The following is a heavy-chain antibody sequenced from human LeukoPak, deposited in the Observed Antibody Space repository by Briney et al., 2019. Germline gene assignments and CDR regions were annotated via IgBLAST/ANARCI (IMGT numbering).Heavy chain of an antibody. D-gene: IGHD5-24*01. CDR2: IYYSGST. V-gene: IGHV4-59*08. CDR3: WRSSYYGRDGYQFDC. CDR1: GGSICSYY. J-gene: IGHJ4*02. Sequence: PSETLSLTCTVSGGSICSYYWSWVRQPPGKGLEWVAYIYYSGSTNYNPAPMRGLITSVETSKKQFSQKLISVTAADTTTFYCWRSSYYGRDGYQFDCWGQGTLLTVCS.